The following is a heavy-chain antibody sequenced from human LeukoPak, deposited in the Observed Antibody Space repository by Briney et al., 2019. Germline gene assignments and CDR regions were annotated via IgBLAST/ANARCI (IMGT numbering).Heavy chain of an antibody. CDR1: GGSISSYY. J-gene: IGHJ4*02. V-gene: IGHV4-59*01. CDR2: INYSGST. D-gene: IGHD3-16*01. CDR3: ARGGSNVDY. Sequence: PSETLFLTCTVSGGSISSYYWSWIRQPPGKGLEWIGYINYSGSTNYNPSLKSRVTISADTSKNQFSLKLSSVTAADTAVYYCARGGSNVDYWGQGTLVTVSS.